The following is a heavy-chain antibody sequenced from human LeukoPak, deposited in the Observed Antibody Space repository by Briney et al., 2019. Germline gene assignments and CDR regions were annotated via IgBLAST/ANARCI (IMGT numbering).Heavy chain of an antibody. Sequence: GESLKISCKGSGYSFTSYWIGWVRQMPGKGLEYMGIIYPSNSDTKYSPSFQGQVTISGDKSISTAYLQWSSLKASDTAMYYCARLNGGGYTTSGTAFDIWGQGTMVTVSS. V-gene: IGHV5-51*01. CDR3: ARLNGGGYTTSGTAFDI. CDR1: GYSFTSYW. D-gene: IGHD6-13*01. CDR2: IYPSNSDT. J-gene: IGHJ3*02.